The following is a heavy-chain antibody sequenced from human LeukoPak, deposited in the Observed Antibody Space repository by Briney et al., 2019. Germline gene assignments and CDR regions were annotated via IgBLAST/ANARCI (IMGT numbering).Heavy chain of an antibody. J-gene: IGHJ5*02. Sequence: PSETLSLTCAVYGGSFSGYYWSWIRQPPGKGLQWIGDINHSGSTNYNPSLKSRVTISVDTSKKWFSLRLSSVTAADTAVYYCARDFGFASAWGQGALVTVSS. D-gene: IGHD3-16*01. CDR3: ARDFGFASA. V-gene: IGHV4-34*01. CDR1: GGSFSGYY. CDR2: INHSGST.